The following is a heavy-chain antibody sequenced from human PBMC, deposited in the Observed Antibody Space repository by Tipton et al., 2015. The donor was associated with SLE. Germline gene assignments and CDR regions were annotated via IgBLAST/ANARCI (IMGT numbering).Heavy chain of an antibody. CDR2: ISGSGGST. V-gene: IGHV3-23*01. Sequence: SLRLSCAASGFTLSSYSMSWVRQAPGKGLEWVSAISGSGGSTYNADSVKGRFTIPRDNSKNTLYLQMNSLRAEDTAVYYCAKDRGAQYSTFYAFDIWGQGTMVTVSS. CDR1: GFTLSSYS. D-gene: IGHD6-6*01. CDR3: AKDRGAQYSTFYAFDI. J-gene: IGHJ3*02.